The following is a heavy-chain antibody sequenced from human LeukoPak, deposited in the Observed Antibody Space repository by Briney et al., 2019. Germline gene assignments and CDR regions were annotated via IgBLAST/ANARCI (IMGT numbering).Heavy chain of an antibody. CDR2: IIPTLGIA. CDR3: ARDCRSVSCYSVDY. J-gene: IGHJ4*02. D-gene: IGHD2-15*01. Sequence: SVKVSCKASGGTFGSYAIRWVRQAPGQGLEWMGRIIPTLGIANYAQKFQGRVSITADTSTSTSYMELSSLRSEDTAVFYCARDCRSVSCYSVDYWGQGTLVTVS. CDR1: GGTFGSYA. V-gene: IGHV1-69*04.